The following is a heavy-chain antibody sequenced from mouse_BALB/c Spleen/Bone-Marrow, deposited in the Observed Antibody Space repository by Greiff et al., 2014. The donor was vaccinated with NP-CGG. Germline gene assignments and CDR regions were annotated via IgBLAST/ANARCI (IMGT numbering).Heavy chain of an antibody. D-gene: IGHD4-1*01. V-gene: IGHV1S22*01. CDR3: TRRGLGRGGFDY. Sequence: LQQSGSELVRPGASVKLSCKASGYTFTSYWMHWVKQRPGQGLEWIGNIYPGSGSTNYDEKFKSKATLTVDTSSSTAYMQPSSLTSEDSAVYYCTRRGLGRGGFDYWGQGTTLTVSP. CDR2: IYPGSGST. CDR1: GYTFTSYW. J-gene: IGHJ2*01.